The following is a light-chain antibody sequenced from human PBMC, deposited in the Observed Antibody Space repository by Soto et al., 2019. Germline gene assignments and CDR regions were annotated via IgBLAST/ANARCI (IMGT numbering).Light chain of an antibody. CDR3: DSYTSSRAYV. CDR2: EFI. Sequence: DLTQPASVSGSPGQSITISCTGTRSDVGGYNYVSWYQQQSGKAPKLIIHEFIYRPSVVSNRFSGSKSGITASLTISGLQAEDEADYYCDSYTSSRAYVFGIGTKV. J-gene: IGLJ1*01. CDR1: RSDVGGYNY. V-gene: IGLV2-14*01.